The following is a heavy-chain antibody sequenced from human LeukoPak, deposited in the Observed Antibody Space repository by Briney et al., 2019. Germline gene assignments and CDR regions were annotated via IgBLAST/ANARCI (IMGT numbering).Heavy chain of an antibody. CDR3: ARDSCSGGSCYFEAFDI. Sequence: ETLSLTCTVSGGSISRSTYYWGWIRQPPGKGLEWVSSISSSSSYIYYADSVKGRFTISRDNAKNSLYLQMNSLRAEDTAVYYCARDSCSGGSCYFEAFDIWGQGTMVTVSS. J-gene: IGHJ3*02. D-gene: IGHD2-15*01. CDR2: ISSSSSYI. V-gene: IGHV3-21*01. CDR1: GGSISRST.